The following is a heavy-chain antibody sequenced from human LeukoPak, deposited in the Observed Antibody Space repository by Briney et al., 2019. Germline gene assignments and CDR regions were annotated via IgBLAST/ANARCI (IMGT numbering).Heavy chain of an antibody. CDR1: GYTFTGYY. Sequence: ASVKVSCKASGYTFTGYYMHWVRQAPGQGLEWMGIINPSGGSTSYAQKFQGRVTMTRDTSTSTVYMELSSLRSEDTAVYYCARVEWEYTAMVTGPRGMDVWGQGTTVTVSS. J-gene: IGHJ6*02. CDR2: INPSGGST. V-gene: IGHV1-46*01. D-gene: IGHD5-18*01. CDR3: ARVEWEYTAMVTGPRGMDV.